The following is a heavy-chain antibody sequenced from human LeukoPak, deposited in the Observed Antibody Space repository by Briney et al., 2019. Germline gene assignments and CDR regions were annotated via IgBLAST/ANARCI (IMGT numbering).Heavy chain of an antibody. CDR3: AREGDSNSFGY. D-gene: IGHD6-6*01. V-gene: IGHV3-53*01. CDR2: IYAGGST. Sequence: GGSLRLSCAASGFTVSSNYMSWVRQAPGKGLEWVSLIYAGGSTYYADSVKGRFTISRDNSKNTLYLQMNSLRVEDTAVYYCAREGDSNSFGYWGQGTLVTVSS. J-gene: IGHJ4*02. CDR1: GFTVSSNY.